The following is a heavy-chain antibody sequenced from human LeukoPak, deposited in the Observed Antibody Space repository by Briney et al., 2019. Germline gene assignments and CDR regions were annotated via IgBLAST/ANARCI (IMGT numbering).Heavy chain of an antibody. CDR3: ARVQNSGSYYGYYYYYYMDV. CDR2: IYYSGST. Sequence: SETLSLTCTVSGDSISSSSYYWGWIRQPPGKGLEWIGSIYYSGSTYYNPSLKSRFTISVDTSKNQFSLKLSSVTPADTAVYYCARVQNSGSYYGYYYYYYMDVWGKGTTVTVSS. V-gene: IGHV4-39*07. J-gene: IGHJ6*03. D-gene: IGHD1-26*01. CDR1: GDSISSSSYY.